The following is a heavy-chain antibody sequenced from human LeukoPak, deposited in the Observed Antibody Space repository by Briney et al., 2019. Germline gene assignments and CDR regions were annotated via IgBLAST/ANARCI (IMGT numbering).Heavy chain of an antibody. Sequence: ASVKVSCKASGYTFTGYYMHWVRQAPGQGLEWMGIINPSGGSTSYAQKFQGRVTMTRDTSTSTVYMELSSLRSEDTAVYYCARSLYGSGSYYNSQSEDYWGQGTLVTVSS. CDR3: ARSLYGSGSYYNSQSEDY. CDR2: INPSGGST. D-gene: IGHD3-10*01. J-gene: IGHJ4*02. V-gene: IGHV1-46*01. CDR1: GYTFTGYY.